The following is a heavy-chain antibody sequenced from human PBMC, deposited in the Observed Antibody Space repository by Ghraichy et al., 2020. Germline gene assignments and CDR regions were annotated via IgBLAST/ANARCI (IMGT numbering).Heavy chain of an antibody. CDR1: GYTFTSYY. V-gene: IGHV1-46*04. CDR3: ARQRTTVAPHDS. J-gene: IGHJ4*02. Sequence: ASVKVSCKASGYTFTSYYVHWVRQAPGQGLEWIAVINPSGGSTTYAQKLQGRVTMTRDTSTSTVYMELSSLRSEDTAMYYCARQRTTVAPHDSWGQGTLVTVSS. D-gene: IGHD4-23*01. CDR2: INPSGGST.